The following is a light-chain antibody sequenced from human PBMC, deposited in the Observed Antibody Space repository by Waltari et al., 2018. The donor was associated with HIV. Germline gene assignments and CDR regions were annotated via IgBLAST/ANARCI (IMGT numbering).Light chain of an antibody. CDR3: AAWDDSLNGHVV. J-gene: IGLJ2*01. CDR2: SNN. Sequence: QSVLTQAPSASGTPGQTVTISCSGSSSTIGRNTVNWFQQFPGTAPKLLIYSNNQRPSGVPDRFSGSKSGTSASLAISGLQSEDEADYYCAAWDDSLNGHVVFGGGTKLTVL. CDR1: SSTIGRNT. V-gene: IGLV1-44*01.